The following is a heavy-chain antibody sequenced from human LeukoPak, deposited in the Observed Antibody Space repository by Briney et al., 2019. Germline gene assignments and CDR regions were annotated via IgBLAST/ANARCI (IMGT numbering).Heavy chain of an antibody. J-gene: IGHJ6*03. V-gene: IGHV3-7*03. CDR3: TSNCSSTSCYGANYSYMDV. CDR2: MKQDGSEL. Sequence: GGSLRLSCAASGFTFSSYWMSWVRQAPGKGLEWVANMKQDGSELYYVDSVKGRFTISRDNAENSLYLQMNSLKTEDTAVYYCTSNCSSTSCYGANYSYMDVWGKGTTVTVSS. D-gene: IGHD2-2*01. CDR1: GFTFSSYW.